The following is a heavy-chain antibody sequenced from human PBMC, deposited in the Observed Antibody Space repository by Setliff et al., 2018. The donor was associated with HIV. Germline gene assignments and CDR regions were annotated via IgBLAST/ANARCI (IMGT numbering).Heavy chain of an antibody. CDR1: GDSVNDRSYF. Sequence: SETLSLTCTVSGDSVNDRSYFWGWIRQPPGKGLEWIGTFYYDGTTNSNPSLKSRVTISVTTSKNQFSLKLSSVTAADTAVYYCRSSWYRQYYYYYMDVWGKGTTVTVSS. J-gene: IGHJ6*03. D-gene: IGHD6-13*01. CDR2: FYYDGTT. V-gene: IGHV4-39*01. CDR3: RSSWYRQYYYYYMDV.